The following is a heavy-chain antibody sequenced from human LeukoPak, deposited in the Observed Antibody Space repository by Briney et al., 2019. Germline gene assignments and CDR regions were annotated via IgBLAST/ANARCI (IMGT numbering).Heavy chain of an antibody. CDR2: INPNSGGT. D-gene: IGHD6-13*01. J-gene: IGHJ4*02. CDR1: GYTFTSYD. V-gene: IGHV1-2*02. Sequence: ASVKVSCKASGYTFTSYDINWVRQAPGQGLEWMGWINPNSGGTNYAQKFQGRVTMTRDTSISTAYMELSRLRSDDTAVYYCARAYSSSPFDYWGQGTLVTVSS. CDR3: ARAYSSSPFDY.